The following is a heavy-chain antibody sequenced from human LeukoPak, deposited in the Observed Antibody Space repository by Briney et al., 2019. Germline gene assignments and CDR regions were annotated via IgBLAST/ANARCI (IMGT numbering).Heavy chain of an antibody. D-gene: IGHD4-17*01. CDR2: VRFDGSNT. V-gene: IGHV3-30*02. Sequence: GGSLRLSCGASGFTFSSFGMHWVRQAPDKGLEWVAVVRFDGSNTYYSDSVRGRFTISRDNSKNTLDLQMDSLRGEDTAVYYCAKEIYGDFGYWAQGPLVPVS. CDR3: AKEIYGDFGY. CDR1: GFTFSSFG. J-gene: IGHJ4*02.